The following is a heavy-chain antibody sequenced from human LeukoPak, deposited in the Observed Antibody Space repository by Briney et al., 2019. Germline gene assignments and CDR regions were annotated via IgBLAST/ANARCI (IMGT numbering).Heavy chain of an antibody. D-gene: IGHD3-10*01. J-gene: IGHJ4*02. CDR3: ARIRITMVRGLLGFDY. V-gene: IGHV1-2*02. CDR1: GYTFTGYY. CDR2: INPNSGGT. Sequence: GASVKVSCKASGYTFTGYYMHWVRQAPGQGLEWMGWINPNSGGTNYAQKFQGRVTMTRDTSISTAYMELSRLRSDDTAVYYCARIRITMVRGLLGFDYWGQGTLVTVSS.